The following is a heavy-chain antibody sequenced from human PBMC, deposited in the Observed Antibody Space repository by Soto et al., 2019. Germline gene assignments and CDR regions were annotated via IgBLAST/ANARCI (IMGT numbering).Heavy chain of an antibody. CDR2: IYYSGST. CDR3: ARRLYYDSSGFEGGGMDV. CDR1: GGSISSSSYY. D-gene: IGHD3-22*01. V-gene: IGHV4-39*01. J-gene: IGHJ6*02. Sequence: QLQLQESGPGLVKPSETLSLTCTVSGGSISSSSYYWGWIRQPPGKGLEWIGSIYYSGSTYYNPSLKSRVTISVDTSKNQFSLTLGSVTAADTAVYYCARRLYYDSSGFEGGGMDVWGQGTTVTVSS.